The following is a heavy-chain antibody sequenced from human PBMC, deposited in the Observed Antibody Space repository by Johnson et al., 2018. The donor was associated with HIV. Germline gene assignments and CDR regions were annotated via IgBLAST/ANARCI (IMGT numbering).Heavy chain of an antibody. CDR3: AKSTQASIFRESGPYGAFDI. CDR2: IRSNGGIT. J-gene: IGHJ3*02. D-gene: IGHD3-3*02. CDR1: GFSFSSYG. Sequence: QMLLVESGGGLVQPGGSLRLSCAASGFSFSSYGIHWVRQAPGKGLEYVSSIRSNGGITYYADSVKGRFTIPRDNSKKTLYVQMNSLRVEDTAVYYCAKSTQASIFRESGPYGAFDIWGQGTMVTVSS. V-gene: IGHV3-64*04.